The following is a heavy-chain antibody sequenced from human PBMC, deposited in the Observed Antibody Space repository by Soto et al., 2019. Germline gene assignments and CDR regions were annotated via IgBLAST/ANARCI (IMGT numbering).Heavy chain of an antibody. D-gene: IGHD3-10*01. CDR1: GGSINNSSFY. CDR2: IYYSGSA. Sequence: QLQLQESGPGLVKPSETLSLTCTVSGGSINNSSFYWGWVRQPPGKRLEWIGSIYYSGSAYYNPSHKSRLPLSADTSKNQFSLNLSSVTAADTSVYFCARRPLVRGIIPYYFDSWGQGTLVTVSS. CDR3: ARRPLVRGIIPYYFDS. J-gene: IGHJ4*02. V-gene: IGHV4-39*01.